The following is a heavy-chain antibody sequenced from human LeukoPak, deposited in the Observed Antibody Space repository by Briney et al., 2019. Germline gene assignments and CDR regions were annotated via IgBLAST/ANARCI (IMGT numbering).Heavy chain of an antibody. J-gene: IGHJ4*02. CDR3: ARESNYCSSTSCSDFDY. CDR2: TSYDGSNK. D-gene: IGHD2-2*01. Sequence: GGSLRLFCAASGFTFSSYAMHWVRQAPGKGLEWVAVTSYDGSNKYYADSVKGRFTISRDNSKNTLYLQMNSLRAEDTAVYYCARESNYCSSTSCSDFDYWGQGTLVTVSS. V-gene: IGHV3-30-3*01. CDR1: GFTFSSYA.